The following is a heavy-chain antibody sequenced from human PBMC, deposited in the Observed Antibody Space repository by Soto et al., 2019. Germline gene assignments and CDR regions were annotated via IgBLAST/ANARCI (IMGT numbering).Heavy chain of an antibody. Sequence: QVQLQESGPGLVKPSETLSLTCTVSGDSISSYSWTWIRQPPGKGLEWIGYILYSGSTNYNPSLKSRVPISLDTSKHQFSLRLNSVTAADTAVYYCASLIPTTGICDWFDPWGQGALVTVS. CDR1: GDSISSYS. CDR2: ILYSGST. CDR3: ASLIPTTGICDWFDP. D-gene: IGHD1-1*01. V-gene: IGHV4-59*01. J-gene: IGHJ5*02.